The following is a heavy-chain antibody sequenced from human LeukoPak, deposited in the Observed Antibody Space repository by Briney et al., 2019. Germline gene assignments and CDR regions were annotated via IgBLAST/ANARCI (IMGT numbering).Heavy chain of an antibody. J-gene: IGHJ4*02. V-gene: IGHV3-23*03. CDR3: MKMTSN. Sequence: GGSLRLSCAASGFTFNIYAMNWVRQAPGKGLEWVSVIYSGGTTYYANSVKGRFTISRDNSKNTLYLQMNSLRVDDTAVYYCMKMTSNWGQGTLVTVSS. CDR1: GFTFNIYA. D-gene: IGHD2-21*02. CDR2: IYSGGTT.